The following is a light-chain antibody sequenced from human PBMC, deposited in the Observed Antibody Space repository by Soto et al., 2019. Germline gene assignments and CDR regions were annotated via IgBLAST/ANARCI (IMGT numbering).Light chain of an antibody. Sequence: EIVLTQSPATLSLSPGERATLSCRASQSVSSYLAWYQQKPGQAPRLLIYDASNRATGIPARFSGSGSGTDFTRTISSLEPEDFAVYYCQQRGNWPPITFGQGTRLEMK. CDR1: QSVSSY. V-gene: IGKV3-11*01. J-gene: IGKJ5*01. CDR3: QQRGNWPPIT. CDR2: DAS.